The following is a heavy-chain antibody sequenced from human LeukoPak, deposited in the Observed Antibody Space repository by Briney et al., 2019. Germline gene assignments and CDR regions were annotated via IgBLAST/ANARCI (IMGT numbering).Heavy chain of an antibody. D-gene: IGHD3-9*01. CDR2: ISYDGSNK. CDR1: GFTFSSYA. J-gene: IGHJ3*02. V-gene: IGHV3-30-3*02. CDR3: ANELLRYFDWSKSYAFDI. Sequence: GRSLRLSCAASGFTFSSYAMHWVRQAPGKGLEWVAVISYDGSNKFYADSVKGRFTISRDNSKNTLYLQMNSLRAEDTAVYYCANELLRYFDWSKSYAFDIWGQGTMVTVSS.